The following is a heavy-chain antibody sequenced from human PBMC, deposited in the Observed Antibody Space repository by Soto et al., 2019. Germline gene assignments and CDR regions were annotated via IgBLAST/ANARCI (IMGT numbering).Heavy chain of an antibody. Sequence: EVQLLESGGGLVQPGGSLTLSCAASGFIFANYAVTWVRQAPGKGLEWVSSISNSGVPYYADSVKGRFTISRDNSKNTLFLQMNSLRVDDTAVFYCAKKRGATGSLFFDIWGRGTLVTVSS. D-gene: IGHD1-26*01. J-gene: IGHJ2*01. CDR1: GFIFANYA. CDR2: ISNSGVP. V-gene: IGHV3-23*01. CDR3: AKKRGATGSLFFDI.